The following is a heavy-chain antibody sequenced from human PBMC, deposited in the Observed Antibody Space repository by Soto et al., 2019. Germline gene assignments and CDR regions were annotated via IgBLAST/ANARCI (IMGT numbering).Heavy chain of an antibody. CDR1: GYTFTSYG. J-gene: IGHJ6*02. Sequence: ASVKVSCKGSGYTFTSYGISWVRQAPGQGLEWMGWSSAYNGNTNYGQKLQGRVTMTTDTSTSTAYMELRSVRSDDTGVYYCAREQKNYYDSSGYIRYYYYGMDVWGQGTTVTVSS. CDR3: AREQKNYYDSSGYIRYYYYGMDV. CDR2: SSAYNGNT. V-gene: IGHV1-18*01. D-gene: IGHD3-22*01.